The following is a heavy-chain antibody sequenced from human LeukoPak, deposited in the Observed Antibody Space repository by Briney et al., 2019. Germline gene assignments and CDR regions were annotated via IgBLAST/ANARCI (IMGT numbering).Heavy chain of an antibody. CDR2: ISSSSSYI. Sequence: GGSLRLSCAASGFTFSSYSMNWVRQAPGKGLEWVSSISSSSSYIYYADSVKGRFTISRDNAKNSLYLQMNSLRAEDTAVYYCARKSGYSYGYLAGVDVRGKGTTVTVSS. CDR1: GFTFSSYS. J-gene: IGHJ6*04. CDR3: ARKSGYSYGYLAGVDV. D-gene: IGHD5-18*01. V-gene: IGHV3-21*01.